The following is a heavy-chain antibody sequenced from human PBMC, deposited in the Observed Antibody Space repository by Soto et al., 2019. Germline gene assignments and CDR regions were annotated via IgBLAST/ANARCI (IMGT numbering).Heavy chain of an antibody. CDR1: GFALVDY. V-gene: IGHV3-11*01. D-gene: IGHD4-4*01. CDR2: IDGSGTAT. J-gene: IGHJ4*02. CDR3: ARDYRNKGFDY. Sequence: QAHLVESGGGLVRPGESLRLSCTASGFALVDYMSWIRQAPGRGLEWVSYIDGSGTATYYTDSVKGRFTVSRDHAENSLYLQMDSLTAEDTAVYYCARDYRNKGFDYWGLGTLVTVSS.